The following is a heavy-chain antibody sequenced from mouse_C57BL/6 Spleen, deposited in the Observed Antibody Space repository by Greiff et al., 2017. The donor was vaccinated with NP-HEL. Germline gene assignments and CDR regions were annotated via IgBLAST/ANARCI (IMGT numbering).Heavy chain of an antibody. V-gene: IGHV1-42*01. CDR2: INPSTGGT. CDR1: GYSFTGYY. D-gene: IGHD2-5*01. J-gene: IGHJ3*01. CDR3: ARVGYSNPFAY. Sequence: VQLQQSGPELVKPGASVKISCKASGYSFTGYYMNWVKQSPEKSLEWIGEINPSTGGTTYNQKFKAKATLTVDKSSSTAYMQLKSLTSEDSAVYYCARVGYSNPFAYWGQGTLVTVSA.